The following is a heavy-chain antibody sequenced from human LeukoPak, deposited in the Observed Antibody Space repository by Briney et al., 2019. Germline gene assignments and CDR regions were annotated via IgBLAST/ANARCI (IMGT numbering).Heavy chain of an antibody. Sequence: PGGSLRLSCAASGFTFSSYGMHWVRQAPGKGLEWVAFIRYDGSNKYYADSVKGRFTISRDNSKNTLYLQMNSLRAEDTAVYYRAKDGNGFLGWFDPWGQGTLVTVSS. V-gene: IGHV3-30*02. CDR1: GFTFSSYG. CDR3: AKDGNGFLGWFDP. D-gene: IGHD1-1*01. J-gene: IGHJ5*02. CDR2: IRYDGSNK.